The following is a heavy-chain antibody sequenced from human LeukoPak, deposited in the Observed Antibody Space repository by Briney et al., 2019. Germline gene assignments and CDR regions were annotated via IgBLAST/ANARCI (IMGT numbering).Heavy chain of an antibody. Sequence: SETLSLTCTVSGYSISSGYYWGWIRPPPGKGLEWIGSIYHSGSTYYNPSLKSRVTISVDTSKNQFSLRLSSVTAADAAVYYCARDREVGATGYYFDYWGQGTLVTVSS. D-gene: IGHD1-26*01. CDR1: GYSISSGYY. V-gene: IGHV4-38-2*02. CDR2: IYHSGST. CDR3: ARDREVGATGYYFDY. J-gene: IGHJ4*02.